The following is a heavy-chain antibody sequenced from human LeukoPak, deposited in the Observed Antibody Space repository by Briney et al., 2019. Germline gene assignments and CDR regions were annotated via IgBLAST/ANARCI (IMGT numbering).Heavy chain of an antibody. D-gene: IGHD3-16*02. J-gene: IGHJ4*02. CDR2: ISGSDSST. CDR3: AKVMDAYDYVWGSYRPFDY. Sequence: PGGSLRLSCAASGFTFSSYAMSWVRQGPGKGLEWVSAISGSDSSTYYADSVKGRFTISRDNSKNTLYLQMNSLRAEDTAVYYCAKVMDAYDYVWGSYRPFDYWGQGTLVTVSS. V-gene: IGHV3-23*01. CDR1: GFTFSSYA.